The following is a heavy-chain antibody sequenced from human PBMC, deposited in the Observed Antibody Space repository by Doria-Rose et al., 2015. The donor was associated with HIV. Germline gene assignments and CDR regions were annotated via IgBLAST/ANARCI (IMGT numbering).Heavy chain of an antibody. V-gene: IGHV2-26*01. Sequence: QESGPVLVKPTGTLTLTCTVSGVSLSSPGMGVSWIRQPPGRALEWLANIFSDDERSYKTSLKSRLTISRGTSKSQVVLTMTDMDPVDTATYYCARIKSSRWYHKYYFDFWGQGTLVIVSA. CDR1: GVSLSSPGMG. CDR2: IFSDDER. CDR3: ARIKSSRWYHKYYFDF. J-gene: IGHJ4*02. D-gene: IGHD6-13*01.